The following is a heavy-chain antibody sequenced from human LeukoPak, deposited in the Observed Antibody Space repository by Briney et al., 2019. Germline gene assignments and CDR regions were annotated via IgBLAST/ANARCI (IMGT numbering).Heavy chain of an antibody. D-gene: IGHD5-18*01. CDR2: ITGSISTI. CDR1: GFTFSSYS. CDR3: ARDRAEHGNTYGNYYYYYYMDV. V-gene: IGHV3-48*01. Sequence: GGSLRLSCAASGFTFSSYSMNWVRQAPGKGLEWVSYITGSISTIYYTDSVKGRFTISRDNAKNSVYLQMNSLRLEDTAVYYCARDRAEHGNTYGNYYYYYYMDVWGKGTTVTISS. J-gene: IGHJ6*03.